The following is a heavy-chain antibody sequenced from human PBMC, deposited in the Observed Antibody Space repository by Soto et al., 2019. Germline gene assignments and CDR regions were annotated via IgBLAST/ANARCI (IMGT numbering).Heavy chain of an antibody. Sequence: GGSLRLSCAASGFTVSGNYMNWVRQAPGKGLEWVSVIFSGGGTYYADSVKGRFTISRDGSKNTLYLQMNSLRAEDTAVYYCARGHYDSTGYYSNHWGQGTLVTVSS. D-gene: IGHD3-22*01. V-gene: IGHV3-53*01. CDR1: GFTVSGNY. CDR3: ARGHYDSTGYYSNH. CDR2: IFSGGGT. J-gene: IGHJ4*02.